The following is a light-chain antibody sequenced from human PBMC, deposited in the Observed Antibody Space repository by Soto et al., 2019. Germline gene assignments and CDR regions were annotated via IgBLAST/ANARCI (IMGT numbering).Light chain of an antibody. CDR1: QSITDW. CDR3: LQYNGYYRT. V-gene: IGKV1-5*01. Sequence: IQMTQSPSTLSASVGDRVTVTCRASQSITDWLAWYQQKPGKAPQLLIYDASSLETGVPSRFSGSGSGTTFTLTISSLQSDDFATYYCLQYNGYYRTFGQGTKVEIK. CDR2: DAS. J-gene: IGKJ1*01.